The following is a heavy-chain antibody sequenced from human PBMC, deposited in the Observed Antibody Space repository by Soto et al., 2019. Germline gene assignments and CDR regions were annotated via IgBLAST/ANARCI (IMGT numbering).Heavy chain of an antibody. Sequence: SVKVSCKASGCTFSSYAISCVRQAPGQGLEWMGGIIPIFGTANYAQKFQGRVKITADESTSTAYMELSSLRSEDTAVYYCARGAAMAPYYYYGMDVWGQGTTVTVS. CDR2: IIPIFGTA. V-gene: IGHV1-69*13. CDR3: ARGAAMAPYYYYGMDV. J-gene: IGHJ6*02. D-gene: IGHD5-18*01. CDR1: GCTFSSYA.